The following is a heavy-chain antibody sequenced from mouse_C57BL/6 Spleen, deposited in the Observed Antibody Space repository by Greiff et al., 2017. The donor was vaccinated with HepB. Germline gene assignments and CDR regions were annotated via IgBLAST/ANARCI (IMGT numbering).Heavy chain of an antibody. V-gene: IGHV5-4*01. D-gene: IGHD1-1*01. J-gene: IGHJ2*01. CDR3: ARDRGDYGSFDY. CDR1: GFTFSSYA. Sequence: EVQRVESGGGLVKPGGSLKLSCAASGFTFSSYAMSWVRQTPEKRLEWVATISDGGSYTYYPDNVKGRFTISRDNAKNNLYLQMSHLKSEDTAMYYCARDRGDYGSFDYWGQGTTLTVSS. CDR2: ISDGGSYT.